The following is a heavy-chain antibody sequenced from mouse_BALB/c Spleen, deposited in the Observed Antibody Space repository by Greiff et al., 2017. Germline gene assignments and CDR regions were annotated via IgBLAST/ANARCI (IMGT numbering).Heavy chain of an antibody. V-gene: IGHV5-17*02. CDR1: GFTFSSFG. CDR3: ARGSYDYYFDY. J-gene: IGHJ2*01. Sequence: EVHLVESGGGLVQPGGSRKLSCAASGFTFSSFGMHWVRQAPEKGLEWVAYISSGSSTIYYADTVKGRFTISRDNPKNTLFLQMTSLRSEDTAMYYCARGSYDYYFDYWGQGTTLTVSS. CDR2: ISSGSSTI. D-gene: IGHD2-4*01.